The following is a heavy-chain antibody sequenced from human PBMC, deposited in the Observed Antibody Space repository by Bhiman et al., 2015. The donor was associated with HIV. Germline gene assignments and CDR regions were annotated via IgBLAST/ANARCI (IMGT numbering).Heavy chain of an antibody. J-gene: IGHJ4*02. CDR1: RFTFSRYI. Sequence: EVQLVESGGGLVKPGGSLRLSCAASRFTFSRYIMNWVRQAPGKGLEWVSSLSGSSGYVYYADSVKGRFTISRDNAKNSLSLQMNSLRAEDTAVYYCAREPGGTTEGRFDYWGQGPLVTVS. D-gene: IGHD1-7*01. CDR2: LSGSSGYV. V-gene: IGHV3-21*03. CDR3: AREPGGTTEGRFDY.